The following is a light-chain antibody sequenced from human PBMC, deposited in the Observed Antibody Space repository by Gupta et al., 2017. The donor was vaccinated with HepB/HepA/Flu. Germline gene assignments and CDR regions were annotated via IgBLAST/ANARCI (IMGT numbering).Light chain of an antibody. J-gene: IGKJ1*01. Sequence: DIQMTQTPSTLSASVGDRVTITCRASQSISSWLAWYQQKPGKAPKLLIYKASTVESGVPSRFSGSGSGTEFTLTISSRQSDDFATYYCQQDNSYPWTFGQGTKVEIK. V-gene: IGKV1-5*03. CDR3: QQDNSYPWT. CDR2: KAS. CDR1: QSISSW.